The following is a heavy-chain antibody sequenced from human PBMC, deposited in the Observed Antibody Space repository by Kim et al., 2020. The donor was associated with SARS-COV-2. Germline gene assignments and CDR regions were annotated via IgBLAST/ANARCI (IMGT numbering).Heavy chain of an antibody. CDR1: GGSISSSNW. CDR2: IYHSGST. CDR3: ARGSEGLTPYYYGMDV. Sequence: SETLSLTCAVSGGSISSSNWWSWVRQPPGKGLEWIGEIYHSGSTNYNPSLKSRVTISVDKSKNQFSLKLSSVTAADTAVYYCARGSEGLTPYYYGMDVWGQGTTVTVSS. D-gene: IGHD3-9*01. V-gene: IGHV4-4*02. J-gene: IGHJ6*02.